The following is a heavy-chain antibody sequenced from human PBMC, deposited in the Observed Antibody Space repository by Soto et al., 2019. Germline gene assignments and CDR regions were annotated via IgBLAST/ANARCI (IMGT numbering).Heavy chain of an antibody. V-gene: IGHV1-8*02. J-gene: IGHJ6*03. CDR3: ARGISSSYYYYYYMDV. CDR2: MNPNSGNT. CDR1: GYTFTSYG. Sequence: ASVKVSCKASGYTFTSYGISWVRQAPGQGLEWMGWMNPNSGNTGYAQKFQGRVTMTRNTSISTAYMELSSLRSEDTAVYYCARGISSSYYYYYYMDVWGKGTTVTVSS. D-gene: IGHD6-6*01.